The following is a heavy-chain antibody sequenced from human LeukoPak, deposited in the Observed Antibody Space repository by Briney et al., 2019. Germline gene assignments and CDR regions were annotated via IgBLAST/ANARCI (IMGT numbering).Heavy chain of an antibody. CDR2: LYADGSVT. J-gene: IGHJ5*02. V-gene: IGHV3-23*03. Sequence: GGSLRLSCVGSGFFLTSYATSWVRLTPGKGLQWVAGLYADGSVTQYKDAVKGRFTISRDTSKNTLYLQMNSLRDDDTALYYCVKAMTYGDGKWESDLWGQGTPVTVSS. CDR3: VKAMTYGDGKWESDL. CDR1: GFFLTSYA. D-gene: IGHD2-21*02.